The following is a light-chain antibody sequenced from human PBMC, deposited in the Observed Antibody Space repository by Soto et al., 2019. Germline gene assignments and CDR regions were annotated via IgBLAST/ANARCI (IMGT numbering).Light chain of an antibody. CDR2: DAS. J-gene: IGKJ3*01. CDR3: QQRSNWPPQFT. V-gene: IGKV3-11*01. Sequence: EIVLTQSPDTLSLSPGERATLSCRASQSVRSSLAWYQQKPGQAPRLLIYDASNRATGIPARFSGSGSGTDFTLTISSLEPEDLAVYYCQQRSNWPPQFTFGPGTKVDIK. CDR1: QSVRSS.